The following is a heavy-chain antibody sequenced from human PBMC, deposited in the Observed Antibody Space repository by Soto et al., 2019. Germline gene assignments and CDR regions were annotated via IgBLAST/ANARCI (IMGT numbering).Heavy chain of an antibody. J-gene: IGHJ3*02. V-gene: IGHV3-48*02. CDR1: GFTFSSYA. D-gene: IGHD1-26*01. CDR2: ISVGSGSI. Sequence: EVQLVESGGGLVQPGKSRRLSCAASGFTFSSYAMNWVRQAPGKGLEWISYISVGSGSIFYADSVQGRFTISRHDAQNSLFLQMNTLTDKDTAIYYCVRDDKWAFDIWGQGTTVIVSS. CDR3: VRDDKWAFDI.